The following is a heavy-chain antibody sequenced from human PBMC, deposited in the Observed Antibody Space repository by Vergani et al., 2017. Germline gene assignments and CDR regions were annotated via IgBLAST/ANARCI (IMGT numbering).Heavy chain of an antibody. Sequence: EVQLVQSGAEVKKPGESLKISCKGSGYSFTSYWIAWVRQMPGKGLEWMGIIYPGDSDTRYSPSFQGQVTISADKSISTAYLQWSSLKASDTAMYYCARDAYGSGSLYYYYYYYMDVWGKGTTVTVSS. CDR2: IYPGDSDT. D-gene: IGHD3-10*01. V-gene: IGHV5-51*03. CDR3: ARDAYGSGSLYYYYYYYMDV. J-gene: IGHJ6*03. CDR1: GYSFTSYW.